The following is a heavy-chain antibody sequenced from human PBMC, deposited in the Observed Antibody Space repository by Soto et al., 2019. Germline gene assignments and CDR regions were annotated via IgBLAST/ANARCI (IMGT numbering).Heavy chain of an antibody. CDR1: AFTFSSYA. CDR3: AKDFDTISGVWFFDS. J-gene: IGHJ4*02. D-gene: IGHD3-3*01. CDR2: ISYDGNNK. V-gene: IGHV3-30*18. Sequence: QVQLVESGGGVVQPGRSLRLSCAASAFTFSSYAMHWVRQVPGKGLEWVAVISYDGNNKYYGGSVKGRFTISRDNSKNTLYLQMNSVGPEDTAVYYCAKDFDTISGVWFFDSWGQGTLVTVSS.